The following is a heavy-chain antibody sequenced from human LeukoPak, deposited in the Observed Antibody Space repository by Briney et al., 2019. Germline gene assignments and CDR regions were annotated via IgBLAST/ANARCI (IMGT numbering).Heavy chain of an antibody. J-gene: IGHJ4*02. Sequence: GGSLRLSCAASGFTFSSYSMNWVRQAPGKGLEWVSSISSSSSYIYYADSVKGRFTISRDNAKNSLYLQMNSLRAEDRAVYYCARDRISYGYGGFDYWGQGTLVTVSS. D-gene: IGHD1-26*01. CDR1: GFTFSSYS. V-gene: IGHV3-21*01. CDR2: ISSSSSYI. CDR3: ARDRISYGYGGFDY.